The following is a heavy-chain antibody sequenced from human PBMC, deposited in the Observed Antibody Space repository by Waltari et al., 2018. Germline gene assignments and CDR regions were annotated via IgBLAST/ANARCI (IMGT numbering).Heavy chain of an antibody. CDR1: GGSISSYY. Sequence: QVQLQESGPGLVKPSETLSLTCTVSGGSISSYYWSWIRQPPGKGLEWIGYIYYSGSTNYNPPLKSRVTISVDTSKNQFSLKLSSVTAADTAVYYCARFLPDRGYNYGYNYWGQGTLVTVSS. CDR2: IYYSGST. V-gene: IGHV4-59*01. CDR3: ARFLPDRGYNYGYNY. J-gene: IGHJ4*02. D-gene: IGHD5-18*01.